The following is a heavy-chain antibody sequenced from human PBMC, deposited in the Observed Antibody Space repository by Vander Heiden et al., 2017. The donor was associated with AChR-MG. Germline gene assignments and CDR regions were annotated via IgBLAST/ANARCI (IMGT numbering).Heavy chain of an antibody. J-gene: IGHJ5*02. CDR2: IYYSGST. CDR3: ARHAADSGALHGWFDP. V-gene: IGHV4-39*01. CDR1: GGSISSSSYY. Sequence: LYGEESGPGLVKPSDTLSLTCTVSGGSISSSSYYWGWIRQPPGKGLEWIGSIYYSGSTYYNPSLKSRVTISVDTSKNQFALKLSSVTAAETAVYYCARHAADSGALHGWFDPWGQGTLVTVSS. D-gene: IGHD1-26*01.